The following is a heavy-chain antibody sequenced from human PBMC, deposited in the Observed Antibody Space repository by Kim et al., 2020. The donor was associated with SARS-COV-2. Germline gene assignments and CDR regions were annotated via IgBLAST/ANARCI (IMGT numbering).Heavy chain of an antibody. Sequence: GGSLRLSCAASGFTFSSYSMNWVRQAPGKGLEWVSYISSSSSTIYYADSVKGRFTISRDNAKNSLYLQMNSLRDEDTAVYYCARKPSSGYSYGSIMDEFSYYYYGMDVWGQGTTVTVSS. V-gene: IGHV3-48*02. CDR1: GFTFSSYS. D-gene: IGHD5-18*01. CDR3: ARKPSSGYSYGSIMDEFSYYYYGMDV. CDR2: ISSSSSTI. J-gene: IGHJ6*02.